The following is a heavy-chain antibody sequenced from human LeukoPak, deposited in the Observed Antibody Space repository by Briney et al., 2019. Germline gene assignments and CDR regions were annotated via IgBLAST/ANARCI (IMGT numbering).Heavy chain of an antibody. CDR2: VYQSGYT. CDR3: AKDGGTSRASTLDY. V-gene: IGHV4-4*02. Sequence: GSLRLSCAASGFTFSSYAMHWVRQPPGKGLEWIGEVYQSGYTKYNPSLKSRVTISVDKSKNQFLLKLTSVTAADTAVYYCAKDGGTSRASTLDYWGQGTLVTVSS. D-gene: IGHD3-16*01. CDR1: GFTFSSYA. J-gene: IGHJ4*02.